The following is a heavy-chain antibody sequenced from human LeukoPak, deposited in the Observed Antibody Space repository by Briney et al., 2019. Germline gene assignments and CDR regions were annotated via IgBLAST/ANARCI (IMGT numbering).Heavy chain of an antibody. CDR3: ARDRIRSTHYYGSGSYDY. D-gene: IGHD3-10*01. CDR1: EYSFTGNY. CDR2: INPNSSGT. J-gene: IGHJ4*02. V-gene: IGHV1-2*02. Sequence: ASVKVSFKASEYSFTGNYIHWVRQAPGQGPEGMGLINPNSSGTNYAQKFQGRVTMTRDTSISTAYMELSRLRSDDTDVYYCARDRIRSTHYYGSGSYDYWGQGTLVTVSS.